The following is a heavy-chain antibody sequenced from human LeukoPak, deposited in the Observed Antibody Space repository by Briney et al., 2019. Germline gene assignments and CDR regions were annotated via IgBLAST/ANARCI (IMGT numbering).Heavy chain of an antibody. CDR3: ARGDSSGYYFYDP. CDR2: INPSGGST. CDR1: GYTFTSYC. Sequence: ASVKVSCKASGYTFTSYCIHWVRQAPGQGLEWMGIINPSGGSTSYAQKFQGRVTMTRDTSTSTVYMELSSLRSEDTAIYYCARGDSSGYYFYDPWGQGTLVTVSS. V-gene: IGHV1-46*01. D-gene: IGHD3-22*01. J-gene: IGHJ5*02.